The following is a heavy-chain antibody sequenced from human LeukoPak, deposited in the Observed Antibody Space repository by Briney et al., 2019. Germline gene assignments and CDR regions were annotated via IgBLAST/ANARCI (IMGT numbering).Heavy chain of an antibody. CDR2: IRSKDKSYAT. CDR1: GFTFSDSA. J-gene: IGHJ4*02. V-gene: IGHV3-73*01. Sequence: GGSLRLSCAAFGFTFSDSAMRWVRQASGKGLEWIGRIRSKDKSYATAYVESVKGRFTISRDDSKSTAYLQMNSLKTEDTAGYYCASIVGGTANDYWGQGTLVTVSS. D-gene: IGHD1-26*01. CDR3: ASIVGGTANDY.